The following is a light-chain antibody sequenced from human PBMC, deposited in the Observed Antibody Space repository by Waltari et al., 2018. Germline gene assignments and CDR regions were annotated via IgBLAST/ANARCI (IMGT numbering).Light chain of an antibody. V-gene: IGKV3-15*01. Sequence: EILMTQSPATLSVSPGERATLSCRASQSVSSTLAWSHHKPGQAPRLLIYGASTRATGIPARFSGSGSGKEFTLTISSLQSEDFAVYYCQQYNNWPPKTFGQGTKVEIK. CDR1: QSVSST. CDR2: GAS. CDR3: QQYNNWPPKT. J-gene: IGKJ1*01.